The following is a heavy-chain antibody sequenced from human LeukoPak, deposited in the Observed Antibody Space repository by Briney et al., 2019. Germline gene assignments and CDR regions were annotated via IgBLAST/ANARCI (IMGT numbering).Heavy chain of an antibody. CDR3: AKMGRVYSSGWRRFDY. D-gene: IGHD6-19*01. CDR2: ISGSGGST. Sequence: SGGSLRLSCAASGFTFSSYAMSWVRQAPGKGLEWVSAISGSGGSTYYADSVKGRFTISRDNSKNTLYLQMNSLRAEDTAVYYCAKMGRVYSSGWRRFDYWGQGTLVTVSS. J-gene: IGHJ4*02. V-gene: IGHV3-23*01. CDR1: GFTFSSYA.